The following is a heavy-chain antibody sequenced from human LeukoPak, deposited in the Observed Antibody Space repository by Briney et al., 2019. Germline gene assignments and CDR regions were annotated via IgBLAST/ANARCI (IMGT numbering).Heavy chain of an antibody. D-gene: IGHD3-10*01. CDR3: ARDFPSYGSGSYHFDY. CDR2: INPNSGGT. Sequence: ASVKVSXKASGYTFTGYYMHWVRQAPGQGLEWMGRINPNSGGTNYAQKFQGRVTMTRDTSISTAYMELSRLRSDDTAVYYCARDFPSYGSGSYHFDYWGQGTLVTVSS. V-gene: IGHV1-2*06. J-gene: IGHJ4*02. CDR1: GYTFTGYY.